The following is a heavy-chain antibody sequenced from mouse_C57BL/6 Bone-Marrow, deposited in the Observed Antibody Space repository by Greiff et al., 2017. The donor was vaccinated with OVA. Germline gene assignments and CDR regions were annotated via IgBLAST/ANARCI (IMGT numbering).Heavy chain of an antibody. CDR3: ARDSPYDYARFYAMDY. D-gene: IGHD2-4*01. CDR1: GFTFSDFY. CDR2: SRNKANDYTT. V-gene: IGHV7-1*01. J-gene: IGHJ4*01. Sequence: DVMLVESGGGLVQSGRSLRLSCATSGFTFSDFYMEWVRQAPGKGLEWIAASRNKANDYTTEYSASVKGRFIVSRDTSQSILYLQMNALRAEDTAIYYCARDSPYDYARFYAMDYWGQGTSVTVSS.